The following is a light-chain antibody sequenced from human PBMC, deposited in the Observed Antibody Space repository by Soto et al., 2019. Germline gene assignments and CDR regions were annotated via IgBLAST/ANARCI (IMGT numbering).Light chain of an antibody. CDR3: TSYTAFSTDIL. CDR1: SSAVGNYNF. Sequence: QSALTQPASVSGSPGQSITISCTGTSSAVGNYNFVSWYQHHAGTAPKLIIYQVTNRPSGVSDRFSGSKSGDTASLTISGLQAEDEADYYCTSYTAFSTDILFGGGTKLTVL. J-gene: IGLJ2*01. V-gene: IGLV2-14*01. CDR2: QVT.